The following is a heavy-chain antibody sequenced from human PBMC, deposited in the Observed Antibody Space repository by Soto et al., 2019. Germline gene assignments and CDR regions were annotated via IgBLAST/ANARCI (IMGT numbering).Heavy chain of an antibody. CDR1: GGSISSDDFY. CDR2: IYYSGST. J-gene: IGHJ4*02. CDR3: ARDVYGAIGYFDY. D-gene: IGHD4-17*01. V-gene: IGHV4-61*08. Sequence: SETLSLTCTVSGGSISSDDFYWSWIRQPPGKGLEWIGYIYYSGSTNYNPSLKSRVTISVDTSKNQFSLKLSSVTAADTAVYYCARDVYGAIGYFDYWGQGTLVTVSS.